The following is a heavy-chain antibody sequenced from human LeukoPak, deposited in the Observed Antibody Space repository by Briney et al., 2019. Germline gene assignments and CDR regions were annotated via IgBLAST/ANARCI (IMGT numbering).Heavy chain of an antibody. Sequence: PGGSLRLSCAASGFTFSSYEMNWVRQAPGKGLEWVANIKQDGSEKYYVDSVKGRFTISRDNAKNSLYLQMNSLRAEDTAVYYCARDSSSSWYGYYYYYMDVWGKGTTVTVSS. CDR3: ARDSSSSWYGYYYYYMDV. J-gene: IGHJ6*03. V-gene: IGHV3-7*01. D-gene: IGHD6-13*01. CDR2: IKQDGSEK. CDR1: GFTFSSYE.